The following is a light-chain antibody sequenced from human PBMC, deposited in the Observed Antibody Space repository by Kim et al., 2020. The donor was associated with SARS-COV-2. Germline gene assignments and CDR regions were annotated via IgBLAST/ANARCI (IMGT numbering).Light chain of an antibody. CDR2: DAS. CDR3: QQYDSIPLT. Sequence: DIQMTQSPPSLSASIGDRVTITCQASQDITYYLNWYLQKPETAPKLLIYDASMLQTGVPTRLSGSGSGTNFTFTISSLQPEDIATYYCQQYDSIPLTFGGGTKLEI. J-gene: IGKJ4*01. CDR1: QDITYY. V-gene: IGKV1-33*01.